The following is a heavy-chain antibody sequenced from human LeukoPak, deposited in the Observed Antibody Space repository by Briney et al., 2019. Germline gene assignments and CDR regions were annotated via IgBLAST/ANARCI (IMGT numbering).Heavy chain of an antibody. CDR3: ARVSSGIEAFDI. CDR2: IYTSGST. J-gene: IGHJ3*02. D-gene: IGHD3-3*01. CDR1: GGSISSCY. Sequence: SETLSLTCTVSGGSISSCYWSWVRQPAGKGREGSGRIYTSGSTNYNPSLKSRVTMSVDTSKNQFSLKLSSVTAADTAVYYCARVSSGIEAFDIWGQGTMVTVSS. V-gene: IGHV4-4*07.